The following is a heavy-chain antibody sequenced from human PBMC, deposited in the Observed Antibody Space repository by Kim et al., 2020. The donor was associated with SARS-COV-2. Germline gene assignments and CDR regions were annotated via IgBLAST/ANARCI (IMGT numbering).Heavy chain of an antibody. Sequence: SVKVSCKASGGTFSSYAISWVRQAPGQGLEWMGGIIPIFGTANYAQKFQGRVTITADESTSTAYMELSSLRSEDTAVYYCARYRATPTSPSSAFDIWGQGTMVTVSS. CDR1: GGTFSSYA. J-gene: IGHJ3*02. D-gene: IGHD1-26*01. CDR3: ARYRATPTSPSSAFDI. V-gene: IGHV1-69*13. CDR2: IIPIFGTA.